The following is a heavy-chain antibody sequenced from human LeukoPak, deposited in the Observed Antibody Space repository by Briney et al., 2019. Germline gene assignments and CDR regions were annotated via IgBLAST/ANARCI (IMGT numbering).Heavy chain of an antibody. Sequence: GGSLRLSCAASGLRFSGNYMTWVRQAPGKGLEWVSIIYSAGDTYYADSVKGRFTISRDNSNNTLLLQMNSLTVDDTAVYYCARSFSSGWSDYWGQGTLVTVSS. J-gene: IGHJ4*02. D-gene: IGHD6-19*01. CDR1: GLRFSGNY. CDR2: IYSAGDT. V-gene: IGHV3-53*01. CDR3: ARSFSSGWSDY.